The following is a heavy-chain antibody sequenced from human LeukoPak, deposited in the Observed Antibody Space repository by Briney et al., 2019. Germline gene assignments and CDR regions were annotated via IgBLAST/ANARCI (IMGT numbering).Heavy chain of an antibody. V-gene: IGHV6-1*01. Sequence: SQTLSLTCAISGDSVSSTNAAWNWIRQSPSRGLEWLGRTYYRSRWYSEYARSVNSRITIGPDTSKNQFSLQLNSVTPEDAAVYYCARTQGHLDLWGRGTLVAVSS. CDR3: ARTQGHLDL. CDR2: TYYRSRWYS. J-gene: IGHJ2*01. CDR1: GDSVSSTNAA.